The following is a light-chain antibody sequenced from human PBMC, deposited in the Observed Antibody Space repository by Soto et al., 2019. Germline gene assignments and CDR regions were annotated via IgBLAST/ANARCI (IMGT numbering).Light chain of an antibody. J-gene: IGKJ4*01. Sequence: DVQMTQSPAALSASVVDGGTSTFQASQDIKNYLNWYQQKSGKAPKLLIYDASDLETGVPSRFSGSGSGTDFTFTINSLQPEDIATYYCQQYDNLPLTFGGGTKVDIK. V-gene: IGKV1-33*01. CDR1: QDIKNY. CDR2: DAS. CDR3: QQYDNLPLT.